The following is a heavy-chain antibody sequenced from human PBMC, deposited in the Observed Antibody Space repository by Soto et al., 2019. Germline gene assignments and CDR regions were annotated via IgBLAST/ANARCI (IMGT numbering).Heavy chain of an antibody. Sequence: EVQLVESGGGLVQPGGSLRLSCAASGFTFSSYWMSWVRQAPGKGLEWVANIKQDGSEKYYVDSVKGRFTISRDNAKNSLYLQMNSLRAEDTAVYYGARDGLGDYNDAFDIWGQGTMVTVSS. V-gene: IGHV3-7*01. J-gene: IGHJ3*02. CDR2: IKQDGSEK. D-gene: IGHD4-17*01. CDR1: GFTFSSYW. CDR3: ARDGLGDYNDAFDI.